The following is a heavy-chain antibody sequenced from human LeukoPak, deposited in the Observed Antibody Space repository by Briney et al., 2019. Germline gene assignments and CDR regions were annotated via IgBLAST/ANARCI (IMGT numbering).Heavy chain of an antibody. CDR1: GYTFTSYG. J-gene: IGHJ4*02. CDR3: ARDGVYTYGLLRFDY. Sequence: ASVKVSCKASGYTFTSYGISWVRQAPGQGLEWMGWISAYNGNTNYAQKLRGRVTMTTDTSTSTAYMELRSLRSDDTAVYYCARDGVYTYGLLRFDYWGQGTLVTVSS. CDR2: ISAYNGNT. D-gene: IGHD4-17*01. V-gene: IGHV1-18*01.